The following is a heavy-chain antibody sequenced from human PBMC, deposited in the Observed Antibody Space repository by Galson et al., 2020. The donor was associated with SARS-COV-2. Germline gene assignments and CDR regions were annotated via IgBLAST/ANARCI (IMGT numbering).Heavy chain of an antibody. Sequence: SVKVSCTASGGTFSSYAISWVRQAPGQGLEWMGGIIPIFGTANYAQKFQGRVTITADESTSTAYMELSSLRSEDTAVYYCTRVPPYSSSFWDAFDIWGQGTMVTVSS. D-gene: IGHD6-6*01. CDR3: TRVPPYSSSFWDAFDI. CDR2: IIPIFGTA. V-gene: IGHV1-69*13. CDR1: GGTFSSYA. J-gene: IGHJ3*02.